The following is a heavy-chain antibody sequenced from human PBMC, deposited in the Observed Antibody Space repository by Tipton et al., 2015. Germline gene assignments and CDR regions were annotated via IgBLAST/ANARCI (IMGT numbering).Heavy chain of an antibody. J-gene: IGHJ4*02. CDR1: GGSFSDYY. D-gene: IGHD4-23*01. CDR2: IYYSGST. V-gene: IGHV4-59*01. Sequence: TLSLTCTVSGGSFSDYYWSWIRQSPGEGLEWIGYIYYSGSTNYNPSLKSRVTISVDTSKNQLSLKLSSVTASDTAVYYCARARGRHGGLFDSWGQGILVTVSS. CDR3: ARARGRHGGLFDS.